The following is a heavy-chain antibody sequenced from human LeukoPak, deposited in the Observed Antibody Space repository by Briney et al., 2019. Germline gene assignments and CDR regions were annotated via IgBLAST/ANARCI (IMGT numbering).Heavy chain of an antibody. Sequence: NTGESLKISCKGSGYSFTSYWIGWVRQMPGKGLEWMGNIYPGGSDTRYSPSFQGQVTISADKSISTAYLQWSSLKASDTAMYYCARAVAELPRYFDYWGQGTLVTVSS. CDR2: IYPGGSDT. D-gene: IGHD4-23*01. V-gene: IGHV5-51*01. J-gene: IGHJ4*02. CDR1: GYSFTSYW. CDR3: ARAVAELPRYFDY.